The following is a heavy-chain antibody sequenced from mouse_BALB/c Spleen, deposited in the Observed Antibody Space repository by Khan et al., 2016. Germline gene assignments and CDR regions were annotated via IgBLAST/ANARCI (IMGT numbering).Heavy chain of an antibody. J-gene: IGHJ4*01. CDR1: GYSITSDYA. Sequence: EVQLQESGPGLVKPSQSLSLTCTVTGYSITSDYAWNWIRQFPGNKLEWMGYISYSGSTSYNPSLNSRISITRDTSKNQFFLQLNSVTTEDTATYYCARSYGSSYAMDYWDQGTSVTVSS. CDR2: ISYSGST. CDR3: ARSYGSSYAMDY. V-gene: IGHV3-2*02. D-gene: IGHD1-1*01.